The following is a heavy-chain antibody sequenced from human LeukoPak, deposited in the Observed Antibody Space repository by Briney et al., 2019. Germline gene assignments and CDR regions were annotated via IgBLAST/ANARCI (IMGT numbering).Heavy chain of an antibody. CDR2: IEEDGSET. V-gene: IGHV3-7*03. Sequence: PGGSLRLSCAASGFTFSSNWMTWVRQAPGKGLEWVANIEEDGSETYYVDSVKGRFIISRDNANKLLSLQMNSLRAEDTAVYYCAKEYYDSSPPFDYWGQGTLVTVSS. J-gene: IGHJ4*02. D-gene: IGHD3-22*01. CDR1: GFTFSSNW. CDR3: AKEYYDSSPPFDY.